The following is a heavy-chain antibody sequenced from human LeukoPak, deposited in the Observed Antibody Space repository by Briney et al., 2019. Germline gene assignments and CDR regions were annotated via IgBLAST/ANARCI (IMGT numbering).Heavy chain of an antibody. J-gene: IGHJ6*03. CDR2: INHSGST. V-gene: IGHV4-34*01. Sequence: SETLSLTCAVYGGSFSGYYWSWIRQPPGKGLEWIGEINHSGSTNYNPSLKSRVTISVDTSSNQFSLTLSSVTAADTAVYHCARDIRSHNGPGGYYYMDVWGKGTTVTVSS. D-gene: IGHD2-8*01. CDR3: ARDIRSHNGPGGYYYMDV. CDR1: GGSFSGYY.